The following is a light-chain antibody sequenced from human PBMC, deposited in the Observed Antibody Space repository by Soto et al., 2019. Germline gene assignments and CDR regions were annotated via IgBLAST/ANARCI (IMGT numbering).Light chain of an antibody. CDR1: SSDVGATDY. CDR2: EVN. V-gene: IGLV2-8*01. CDR3: ISHAGASNV. Sequence: QSALTQPPSASGSPGQSVAISCTGTSSDVGATDYVSWYQQHSGKAPKLLLYEVNKRPSGVPDRFSASKSGNTASLTVSALQADDEADYYCISHAGASNVLGTGTKVTVL. J-gene: IGLJ1*01.